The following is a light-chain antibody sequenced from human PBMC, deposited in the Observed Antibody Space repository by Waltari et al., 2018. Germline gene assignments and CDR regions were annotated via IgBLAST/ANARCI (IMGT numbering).Light chain of an antibody. V-gene: IGLV2-14*01. CDR3: NSYAGSSSWV. Sequence: QSALTQPASVSGSPGQSITISCPGTSSAVGFYNYVSWYQQHPGKAPKLIIYDVSERPSGVSDRFSGSKSGNTASLTISGLQAEDESDYYCNSYAGSSSWVFGGGTKLTVL. J-gene: IGLJ3*02. CDR2: DVS. CDR1: SSAVGFYNY.